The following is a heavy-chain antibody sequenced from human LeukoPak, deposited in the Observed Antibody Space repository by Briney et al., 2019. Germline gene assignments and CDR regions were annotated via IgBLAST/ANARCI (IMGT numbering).Heavy chain of an antibody. CDR1: GFSRRTGGVG. D-gene: IGHD5-24*01. J-gene: IGHJ4*02. CDR2: IYWDDGK. CDR3: AHGRDGYNFGY. Sequence: KKSGPTLVNPTQTLTLTCTFSGFSRRTGGVGVGWIRQPPGKALEWLALIYWDDGKRYSPSLKSRLTITKDTSKNQVVLTMTNMDPVDTATYYCAHGRDGYNFGYWGQGTLVTVSS. V-gene: IGHV2-5*02.